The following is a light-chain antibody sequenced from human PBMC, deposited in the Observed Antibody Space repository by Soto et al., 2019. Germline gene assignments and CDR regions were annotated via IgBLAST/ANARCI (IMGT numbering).Light chain of an antibody. V-gene: IGKV3-15*01. CDR1: QSVGSN. J-gene: IGKJ2*01. CDR2: GAS. Sequence: EIVMTQSPVTLSVSPGERATLSCRASQSVGSNLAWYQQKPGQAPRLLLYGASTRATGIPGRFSGSGSGTEFTLTIPSLQSEDFAVYYCQQHNYWPSFGQGTKLEFK. CDR3: QQHNYWPS.